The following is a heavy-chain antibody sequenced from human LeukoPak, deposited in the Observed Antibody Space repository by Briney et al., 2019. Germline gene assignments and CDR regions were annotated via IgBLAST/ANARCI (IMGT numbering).Heavy chain of an antibody. CDR2: ISGGGDAT. CDR3: TRDQRKYCSRTTCFVFDI. V-gene: IGHV3-23*01. CDR1: GFTFSRHA. D-gene: IGHD2-2*01. Sequence: PGGSLRLSCAASGFTFSRHAMTWVRQAPGKGLEWVSTISGGGDATYYAHSVKGRFAVSRDNSKKTLYLQLNSLRAEDTAVYYCTRDQRKYCSRTTCFVFDIWGQGTVVSVSS. J-gene: IGHJ3*02.